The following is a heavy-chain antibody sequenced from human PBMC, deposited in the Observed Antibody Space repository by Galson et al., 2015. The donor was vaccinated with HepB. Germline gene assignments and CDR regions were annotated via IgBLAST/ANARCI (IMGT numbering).Heavy chain of an antibody. V-gene: IGHV1-3*01. CDR2: INAGNGNT. D-gene: IGHD3-3*01. Sequence: SVKVSCKASGYTFADYAMHWVCQAPGQRLEWMGWINAGNGNTKYSQKFQGRVTITRDTSASTAYMELSSLRSEDTAVYYCARGTYYDFWSGDSRPDYWGQGTLVTVSS. CDR1: GYTFADYA. CDR3: ARGTYYDFWSGDSRPDY. J-gene: IGHJ4*02.